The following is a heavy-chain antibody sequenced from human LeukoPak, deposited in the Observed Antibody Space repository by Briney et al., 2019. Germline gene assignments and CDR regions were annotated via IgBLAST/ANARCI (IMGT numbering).Heavy chain of an antibody. J-gene: IGHJ3*02. D-gene: IGHD2-2*01. CDR3: ARYCSSTSCYEYTFDI. CDR1: GGSFSGYY. V-gene: IGHV4-34*01. Sequence: SETLSLTCAVYGGSFSGYYWSWIRQPPGKGLEWIGEINHSGSTNYNPSLKSRVTISVDTSKNQFSLKLSSVTAADTAVYYCARYCSSTSCYEYTFDIWGQGKMVTVSS. CDR2: INHSGST.